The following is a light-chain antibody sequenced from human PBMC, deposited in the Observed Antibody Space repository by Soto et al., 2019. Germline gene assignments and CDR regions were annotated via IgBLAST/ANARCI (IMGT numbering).Light chain of an antibody. CDR1: QGIKNN. CDR2: AAS. J-gene: IGKJ1*01. V-gene: IGKV1D-8*03. CDR3: PPYYSFIRT. Sequence: VIWMTQSPSLLSASTGDRVTISCRISQGIKNNLAWYQQKPGKAPELLIYAASTLQSGVPSRFSGSGSGTDFTLTISCLQSEDFATYYCPPYYSFIRTFGQGTKVDIK.